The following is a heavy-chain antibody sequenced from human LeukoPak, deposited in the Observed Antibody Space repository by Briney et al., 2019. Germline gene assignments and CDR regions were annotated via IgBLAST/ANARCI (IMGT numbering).Heavy chain of an antibody. V-gene: IGHV3-7*01. CDR1: GFTFSSYW. D-gene: IGHD2-15*01. CDR2: IMQDGSEK. CDR3: ARRISGGDAFDI. J-gene: IGHJ3*02. Sequence: PGGSLRLSCAASGFTFSSYWMSWARQAPGQGLEWVANIMQDGSEKYYVDSVRGRFTISRDNAKKSLYLQMNRLRAEDTAVYYCARRISGGDAFDIWGQGTMVTVSS.